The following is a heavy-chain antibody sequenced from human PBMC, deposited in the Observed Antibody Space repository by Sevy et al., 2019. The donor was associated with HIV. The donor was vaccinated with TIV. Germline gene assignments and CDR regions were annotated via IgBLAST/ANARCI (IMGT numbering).Heavy chain of an antibody. CDR2: LSFGCGKI. CDR3: AREGCTRPHDY. V-gene: IGHV3-23*01. CDR1: GFTFNIYS. D-gene: IGHD2-8*01. Sequence: GGSLRLSCAVSGFTFNIYSMSWVRQAPGKGLEWVSTLSFGCGKINYAYSVKGRFIISRDDSKNTLYLQMNSLRAEDTAVYSCAREGCTRPHDYWGQGTLVTVSS. J-gene: IGHJ4*02.